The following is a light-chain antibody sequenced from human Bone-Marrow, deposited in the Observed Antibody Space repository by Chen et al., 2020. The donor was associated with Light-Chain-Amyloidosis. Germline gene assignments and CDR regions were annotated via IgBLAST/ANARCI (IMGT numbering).Light chain of an antibody. V-gene: IGKV3-11*01. J-gene: IGKJ2*01. Sequence: EIVLTQSPATLSLSPGERATFSCRASQSVSNFLAWYQQRPGQAPRLLIYDASNRATGIPARFSGSGSGTDFTLTISSLEPEDFAVYYCLQRSNWPVTFGQGTKLEI. CDR3: LQRSNWPVT. CDR1: QSVSNF. CDR2: DAS.